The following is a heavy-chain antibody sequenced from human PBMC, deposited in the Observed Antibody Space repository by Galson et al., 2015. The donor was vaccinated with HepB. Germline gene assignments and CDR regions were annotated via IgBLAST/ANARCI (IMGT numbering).Heavy chain of an antibody. CDR2: LDPENGET. Sequence: SVKVSCKVSGYTLTDLSIHWVRQAPGKGLEWMGGLDPENGETIYAQKFQGRVTMTEDTYTDTAYMELNSLRSEDTAVYYCANVATILHDAFDIWGQGTKVTVSS. V-gene: IGHV1-24*01. J-gene: IGHJ3*02. CDR1: GYTLTDLS. CDR3: ANVATILHDAFDI. D-gene: IGHD5-12*01.